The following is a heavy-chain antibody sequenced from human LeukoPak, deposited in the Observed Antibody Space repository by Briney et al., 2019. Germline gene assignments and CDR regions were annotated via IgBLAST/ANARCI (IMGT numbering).Heavy chain of an antibody. CDR3: AASTLRYFDWLPD. J-gene: IGHJ4*02. CDR2: ISSSSSCI. V-gene: IGHV3-21*01. D-gene: IGHD3-9*01. Sequence: GGSLRLSCAASGFTFSSYSMNWVRQAPGKELEWVSSISSSSSCIYYADSVKGRFTISRDNAKNSLYLQMNSLRAEDTAVYYCAASTLRYFDWLPDWGQGTLVTVSS. CDR1: GFTFSSYS.